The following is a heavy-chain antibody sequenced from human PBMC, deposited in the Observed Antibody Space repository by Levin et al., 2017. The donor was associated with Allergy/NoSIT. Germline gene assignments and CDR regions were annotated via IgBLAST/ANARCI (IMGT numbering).Heavy chain of an antibody. J-gene: IGHJ5*02. CDR3: ARGSFSDYDSSGLNWFDP. CDR2: INWNGGST. D-gene: IGHD3-22*01. Sequence: SGGSLRLSCAASGFTFDDYGMSWVRQAPGKGLEWVSGINWNGGSTGYADSVKGRFTISRDNAKNSLYLQMNSLRAEDTALYNCARGSFSDYDSSGLNWFDPWGQGTLVTVSS. V-gene: IGHV3-20*01. CDR1: GFTFDDYG.